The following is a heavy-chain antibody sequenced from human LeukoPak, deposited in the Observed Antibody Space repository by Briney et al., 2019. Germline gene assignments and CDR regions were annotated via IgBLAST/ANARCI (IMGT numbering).Heavy chain of an antibody. J-gene: IGHJ1*01. Sequence: PSETLSLTCIVSGGSISSSSHYWGWIRQSPGKGLEWIGSIYYSGTTHNNPTLKSRVTISVDTSKNQFSLKLSSVTTADTSVYYCARQGAAVLFFQHWGQGTLVTVSS. CDR2: IYYSGTT. V-gene: IGHV4-39*01. CDR3: ARQGAAVLFFQH. CDR1: GGSISSSSHY. D-gene: IGHD6-13*01.